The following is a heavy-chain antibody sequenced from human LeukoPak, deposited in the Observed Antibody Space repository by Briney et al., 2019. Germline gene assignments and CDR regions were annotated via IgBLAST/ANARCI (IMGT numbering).Heavy chain of an antibody. D-gene: IGHD4-17*01. CDR3: ARGTDYGDYFNWFDP. Sequence: GGSLRLSCAASGFTFSTYAVNWVRQAPGKGLEWVSTISGSGDSTYYADSVKGRFTISRDNSKNSLYLQMNSLRAEDTAVYYCARGTDYGDYFNWFDPWGQGTLVTVSS. J-gene: IGHJ5*02. CDR1: GFTFSTYA. V-gene: IGHV3-23*01. CDR2: ISGSGDST.